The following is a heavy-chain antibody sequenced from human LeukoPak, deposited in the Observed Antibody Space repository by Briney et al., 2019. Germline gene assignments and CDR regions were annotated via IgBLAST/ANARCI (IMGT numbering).Heavy chain of an antibody. D-gene: IGHD5-18*01. J-gene: IGHJ5*02. CDR3: AKKLRGYSYGLRNNWFDP. CDR1: GFSFTSYG. CDR2: ISYDGNNK. Sequence: TPRLSSAASGFSFTSYGMDWGRQTPDKGLEWVAVISYDGNNKYYADAVKGRFTISRDNSKNTLYLQINSLRAEDTAVYYCAKKLRGYSYGLRNNWFDPWGQGTLVTVSS. V-gene: IGHV3-30*18.